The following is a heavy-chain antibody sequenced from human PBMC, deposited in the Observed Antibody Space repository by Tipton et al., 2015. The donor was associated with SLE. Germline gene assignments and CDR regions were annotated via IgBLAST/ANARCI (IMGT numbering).Heavy chain of an antibody. V-gene: IGHV6-1*01. D-gene: IGHD3-22*01. CDR2: TYYRSKWYN. CDR3: ARDVVDEAEYFQH. Sequence: PSRGLEWLGKTYYRSKWYNDYAVSVKSRITINPDTSKNQFSLQLNSVTPEDTAVYYCARDVVDEAEYFQHWGQGTLVTVSS. J-gene: IGHJ1*01.